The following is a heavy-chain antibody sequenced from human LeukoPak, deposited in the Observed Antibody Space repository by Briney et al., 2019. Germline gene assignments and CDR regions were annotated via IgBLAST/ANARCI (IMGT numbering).Heavy chain of an antibody. V-gene: IGHV1-69*01. D-gene: IGHD2-15*01. CDR1: GGTFSSYA. CDR2: IIPIFGTA. J-gene: IGHJ5*02. Sequence: ASVKVSCKASGGTFSSYAISWVRQAPGQGLEWMGGIIPIFGTANYAQKFQGRVTITADGSTSTAYMELSSLRSEDTAVYYCARALLNCSGGSCYSSSWFDPWGQGTLVTVSS. CDR3: ARALLNCSGGSCYSSSWFDP.